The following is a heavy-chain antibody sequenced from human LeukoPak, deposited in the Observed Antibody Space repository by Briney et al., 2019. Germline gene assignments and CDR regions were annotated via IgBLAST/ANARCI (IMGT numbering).Heavy chain of an antibody. CDR3: ASPVEVSGRGGF. J-gene: IGHJ1*01. V-gene: IGHV3-48*01. CDR1: GFTFSIFN. D-gene: IGHD6-19*01. CDR2: ISPRSDHI. Sequence: GGSLRLSCVVSGFTFSIFNMHWVRQAPGKGLEWVSYISPRSDHIDYADFVKGRFTISRDNAKNAVYLQMNGLRAEDTALYYCASPVEVSGRGGFWGQGILVTVSS.